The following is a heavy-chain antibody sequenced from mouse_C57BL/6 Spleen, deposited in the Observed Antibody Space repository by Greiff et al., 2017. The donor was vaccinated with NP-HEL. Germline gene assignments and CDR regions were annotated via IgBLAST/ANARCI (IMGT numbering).Heavy chain of an antibody. CDR2: IDPSDSYT. CDR1: GYTFTSYW. J-gene: IGHJ3*01. V-gene: IGHV1-50*01. Sequence: VQLQQPGAELVKPGASVKLSCKASGYTFTSYWMQWVKQRPGQGLEWIGEIDPSDSYTNYNQKFKGKATLTVDTSSSTAYMQLSSLTSEDSAVYYCARSGIYSGNPWFAYWGQGTLVTVSA. CDR3: ARSGIYSGNPWFAY. D-gene: IGHD2-1*01.